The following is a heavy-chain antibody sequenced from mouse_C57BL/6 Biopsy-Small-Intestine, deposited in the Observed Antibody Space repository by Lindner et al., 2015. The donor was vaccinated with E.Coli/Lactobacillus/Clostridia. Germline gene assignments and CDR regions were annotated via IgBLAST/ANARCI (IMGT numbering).Heavy chain of an antibody. CDR1: GYTFTSYW. V-gene: IGHV1-52*01. J-gene: IGHJ2*01. CDR2: IDPSDSET. Sequence: VQLQESGAEMVRPGASVKLSCKASGYTFTSYWMHWVKQRPGQGLEWIGRIDPSDSETHYNQKFKDKATLTVDKSSSTAYMQLNSLTSEDSAVYYCAREVYSFDYWGQGSTLTVSS. CDR3: AREVYSFDY.